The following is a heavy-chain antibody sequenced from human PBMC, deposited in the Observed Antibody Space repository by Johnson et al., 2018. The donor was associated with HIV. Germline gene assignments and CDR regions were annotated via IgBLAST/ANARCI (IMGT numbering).Heavy chain of an antibody. Sequence: QVQLVESGGGVVQPGRSLRLSCAASGFTFSTYAMHWVRQVPGKGLEWVAVISYDGSNKYYADSVKGRFTISRENGKNSLSLQMNSLRAEDTALYYCARRQNPDILTGRGGAFAIWGPGTMVTVSS. J-gene: IGHJ3*02. CDR3: ARRQNPDILTGRGGAFAI. CDR1: GFTFSTYA. CDR2: ISYDGSNK. V-gene: IGHV3-30-3*01. D-gene: IGHD3-9*01.